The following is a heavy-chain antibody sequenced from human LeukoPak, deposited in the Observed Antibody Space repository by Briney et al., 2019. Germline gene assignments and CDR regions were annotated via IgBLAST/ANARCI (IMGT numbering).Heavy chain of an antibody. Sequence: AGGSLRLSCAASGFTVSSNYMSWVRQAPGKGLEWGSVIYSGGSTYYADSVKGRFTISRDSSKNTVFLQMNSLRAEDTAIYYCAKSLDRKSWFVFRHWGQGTLVTVSS. D-gene: IGHD3-10*01. J-gene: IGHJ1*01. CDR3: AKSLDRKSWFVFRH. CDR2: IYSGGST. V-gene: IGHV3-53*01. CDR1: GFTVSSNY.